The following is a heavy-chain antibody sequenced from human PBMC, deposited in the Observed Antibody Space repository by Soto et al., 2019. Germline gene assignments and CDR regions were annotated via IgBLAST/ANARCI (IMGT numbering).Heavy chain of an antibody. CDR3: ARATGYYHTSGSDS. J-gene: IGHJ4*02. CDR2: ISGNSNYK. V-gene: IGHV3-11*05. Sequence: GGSLRLSCAASGFTFSEYYMSWIRQAPGKGLEWISYISGNSNYKNHADSVRGRFTISRDNAKNSLYLQMNGLRAEDTAVYYCARATGYYHTSGSDSWGQGTLVTVSS. D-gene: IGHD3-22*01. CDR1: GFTFSEYY.